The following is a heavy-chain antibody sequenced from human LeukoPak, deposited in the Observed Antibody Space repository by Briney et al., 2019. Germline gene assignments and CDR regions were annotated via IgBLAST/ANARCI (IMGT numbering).Heavy chain of an antibody. V-gene: IGHV3-23*01. Sequence: GGSLRLSCEASGFTFSSYAMSWVRQAPGKGLAWVSVISSSADSTYYADSVKGRFTTSRDNSKNTLYLQMNNLRAEDTAVYYCAKPLEKYTYGGNFDYWGQGILVTVSS. J-gene: IGHJ4*02. CDR3: AKPLEKYTYGGNFDY. D-gene: IGHD4-23*01. CDR1: GFTFSSYA. CDR2: ISSSADST.